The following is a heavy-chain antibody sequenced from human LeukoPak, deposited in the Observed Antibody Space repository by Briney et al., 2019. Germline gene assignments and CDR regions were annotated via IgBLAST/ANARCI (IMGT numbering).Heavy chain of an antibody. CDR3: ARERQPVHRYYYYYMDV. Sequence: ASVKVSCKASGGTFSSYAISWVRQAPGQGLEWMGWINPNSGGTNYAQKFQGRVTMTRDTSISTAYMELRRLRSDDTAVYYCARERQPVHRYYYYYMDVWGKGTTVTVSS. CDR2: INPNSGGT. CDR1: GGTFSSYA. J-gene: IGHJ6*03. D-gene: IGHD1-14*01. V-gene: IGHV1-2*02.